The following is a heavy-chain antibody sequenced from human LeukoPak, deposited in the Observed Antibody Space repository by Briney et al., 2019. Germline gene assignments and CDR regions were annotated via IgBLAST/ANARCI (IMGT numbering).Heavy chain of an antibody. D-gene: IGHD1-1*01. Sequence: KVSCKASGYTFTSYGISWVRQAPGQGLEWMGGIIPIFGTANYAQKFQGRVTITTDESTSTAYMELSSLRSEDTAVYYCASSLTPISTYYYYYMDVWGKGTTVTVSS. J-gene: IGHJ6*03. V-gene: IGHV1-69*05. CDR1: GYTFTSYG. CDR2: IIPIFGTA. CDR3: ASSLTPISTYYYYYMDV.